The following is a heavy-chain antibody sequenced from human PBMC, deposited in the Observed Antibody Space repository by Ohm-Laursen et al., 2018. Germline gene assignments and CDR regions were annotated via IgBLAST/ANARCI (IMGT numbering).Heavy chain of an antibody. D-gene: IGHD2-2*02. V-gene: IGHV1-69*01. J-gene: IGHJ6*02. CDR2: IIPIFGTA. CDR1: GGTFSSYA. CDR3: ARAPIVPAAIPRGYYYYGMDV. Sequence: SSVKVSCKASGGTFSSYAISWVRQAPGQGLEWMGGIIPIFGTANYAQKFQGRVTITADESTSTAYMELSSLRSEDTAVYYCARAPIVPAAIPRGYYYYGMDVWGQGTTVTVSS.